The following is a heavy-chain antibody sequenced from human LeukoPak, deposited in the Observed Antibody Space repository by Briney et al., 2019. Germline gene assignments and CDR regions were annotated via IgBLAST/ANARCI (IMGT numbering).Heavy chain of an antibody. CDR2: INTYEGTT. J-gene: IGHJ4*02. CDR1: GYTFTNYG. D-gene: IGHD3-3*01. CDR3: VRDLYGSGFYSADY. V-gene: IGHV1-18*01. Sequence: ASVKVSCKASGYTFTNYGISWVRQAPGQGLEWMGWINTYEGTTKYAQKIQGRLTMTTDTSTSTAYMELRSLRSDDTAVFYCVRDLYGSGFYSADYWGQGTLVTVSS.